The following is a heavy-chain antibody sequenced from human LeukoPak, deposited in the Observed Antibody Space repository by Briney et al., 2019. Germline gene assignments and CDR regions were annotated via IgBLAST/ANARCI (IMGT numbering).Heavy chain of an antibody. CDR3: ARDKGIAVAGTSWFDP. J-gene: IGHJ5*02. V-gene: IGHV3-21*01. D-gene: IGHD6-19*01. Sequence: GGPLRLSCAASGFTFSSYSMTWVRQAPGKGLEWVSSISSSSSYIYYADSVKGRFTISRDNSKNTLYLQMNSLRAEDTAVYYCARDKGIAVAGTSWFDPWGQGTLVTVSS. CDR1: GFTFSSYS. CDR2: ISSSSSYI.